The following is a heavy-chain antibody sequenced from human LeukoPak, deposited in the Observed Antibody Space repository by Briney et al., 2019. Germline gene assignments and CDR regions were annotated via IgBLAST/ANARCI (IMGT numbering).Heavy chain of an antibody. D-gene: IGHD5-18*01. CDR3: ARDRGFSYGIDF. CDR1: GFTFSGYW. Sequence: GGCLRLSCAASGFTFSGYWMSWVRQAPGKGLEWVANIQQDGSEKYYVDSVKGRFTISRDNAKKSLFLQVSSLRGEDTAVYYCARDRGFSYGIDFWGQGTLVSVSS. J-gene: IGHJ4*02. CDR2: IQQDGSEK. V-gene: IGHV3-7*04.